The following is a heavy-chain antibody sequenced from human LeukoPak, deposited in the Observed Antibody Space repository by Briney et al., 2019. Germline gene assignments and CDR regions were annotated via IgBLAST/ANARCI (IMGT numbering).Heavy chain of an antibody. V-gene: IGHV3-53*01. CDR2: LYSDGNT. CDR1: GFTVITND. CDR3: ARGVEPLAANTLAY. D-gene: IGHD1-14*01. J-gene: IGHJ4*02. Sequence: GGSLRLSCAASGFTVITNDMTWVRQAPGKGLEWVSVLYSDGNTKYADAVQGRFTITRDNSKNTLYLEMNSLSPDDTAVYYCARGVEPLAANTLAYWGQGTLVTVSS.